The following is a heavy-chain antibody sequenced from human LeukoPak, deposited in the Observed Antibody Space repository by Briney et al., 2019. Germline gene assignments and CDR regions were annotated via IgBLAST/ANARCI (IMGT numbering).Heavy chain of an antibody. CDR1: EFTFSSYK. CDR2: ISSSSDYV. Sequence: GGSLRLSCAASEFTFSSYKMNWVRQVPGKGLEWVSSISSSSDYVYYADSVRGRFTISRDNAKNSLYLQMDSLRAEDTAVYYCARGGIITSYAFEIWGQGAMVTVSS. CDR3: ARGGIITSYAFEI. J-gene: IGHJ3*02. V-gene: IGHV3-21*01. D-gene: IGHD1-26*01.